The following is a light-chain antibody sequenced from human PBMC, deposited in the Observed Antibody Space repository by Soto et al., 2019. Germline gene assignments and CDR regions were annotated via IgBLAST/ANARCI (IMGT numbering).Light chain of an antibody. CDR1: SSDVGGYSY. J-gene: IGLJ1*01. V-gene: IGLV2-14*03. CDR2: DVT. CDR3: SSYTSGTTFV. Sequence: QSALTQPASVSGSPGQSITISCTGTSSDVGGYSYVSWYQQHPGKVPKLMIYDVTNRPSGVSNRFSGSKSGNTASLTITGLQAEDEADYFCSSYTSGTTFVFGTRTKLTVL.